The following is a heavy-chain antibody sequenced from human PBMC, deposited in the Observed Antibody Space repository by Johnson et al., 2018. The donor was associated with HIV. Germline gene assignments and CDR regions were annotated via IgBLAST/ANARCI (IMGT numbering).Heavy chain of an antibody. CDR2: INWNGGST. CDR1: GFTFEDYA. J-gene: IGHJ3*02. Sequence: VQLVESGGGVVQPGRSLRLSCAASGFTFEDYAMHWVRQVPGKGLEWVSGINWNGGSTGYADSVKGRFTISRDNAKNSLYLQMHSLRAEDTAVYYCVCLRAWTFDIWGQGTMVTVSS. D-gene: IGHD3-10*01. CDR3: VCLRAWTFDI. V-gene: IGHV3-9*01.